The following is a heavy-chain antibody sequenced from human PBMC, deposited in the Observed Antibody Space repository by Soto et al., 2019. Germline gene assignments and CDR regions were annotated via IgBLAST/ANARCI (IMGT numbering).Heavy chain of an antibody. CDR3: ARSDGSTWYFDS. CDR2: IYPGDSDT. D-gene: IGHD6-13*01. CDR1: GYNFITHW. J-gene: IGHJ4*02. Sequence: GESLKISCRGSGYNFITHWIGWLRHMPVKGLEWMGIIYPGDSDTRYSPSFQGQVTMSADTSIKTAFLQWNSLKASDTAVYYCARSDGSTWYFDSWAQGTMVTVSS. V-gene: IGHV5-51*01.